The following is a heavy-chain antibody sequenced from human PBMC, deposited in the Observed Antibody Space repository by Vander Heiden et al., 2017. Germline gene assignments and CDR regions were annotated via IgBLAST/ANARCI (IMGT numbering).Heavy chain of an antibody. V-gene: IGHV3-23*01. CDR3: AKGGDDSSGYHSYWYFDL. D-gene: IGHD3-22*01. Sequence: EVQLLESGGGLVQPGGSLRLSCAASGFTFSSYAMSWVRQAPGKGLEWVSAISGSGGSTYYADSVKGRFTISRDNSKNTLYLQMNSLRAEDTAVYYCAKGGDDSSGYHSYWYFDLWGRGTLVNVS. CDR2: ISGSGGST. J-gene: IGHJ2*01. CDR1: GFTFSSYA.